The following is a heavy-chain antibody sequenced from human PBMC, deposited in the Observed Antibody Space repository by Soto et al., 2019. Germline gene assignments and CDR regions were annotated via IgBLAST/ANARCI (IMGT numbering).Heavy chain of an antibody. Sequence: QLQLQESGPGLVKPSETLSLTCTVSGGSISSSSYYWGWIRQPPGKGLEWIGSIYYSGSTYYNPSPKRVPPIPVDTSENQFSLTLSSVTAADTAGYYCARHGTIAAAGTGWFDPWGQGTLVTVSS. CDR2: IYYSGST. CDR1: GGSISSSSYY. V-gene: IGHV4-39*01. CDR3: ARHGTIAAAGTGWFDP. D-gene: IGHD6-13*01. J-gene: IGHJ5*02.